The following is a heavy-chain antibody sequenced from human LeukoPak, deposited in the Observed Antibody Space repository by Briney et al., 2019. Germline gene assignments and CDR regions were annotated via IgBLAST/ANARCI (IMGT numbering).Heavy chain of an antibody. V-gene: IGHV1-2*02. CDR2: INPNSGGT. CDR3: ARGPTYYGSGITYYYYGMDV. CDR1: GYTFTGYY. D-gene: IGHD3-10*01. Sequence: GASVKVSCKASGYTFTGYYMHWVRQAPGQGLEWMGWINPNSGGTNYAQKFQGRVTMTRDTSISTAYMELSRLRSDDTAVYYCARGPTYYGSGITYYYYGMDVWGQGTTVTVSS. J-gene: IGHJ6*02.